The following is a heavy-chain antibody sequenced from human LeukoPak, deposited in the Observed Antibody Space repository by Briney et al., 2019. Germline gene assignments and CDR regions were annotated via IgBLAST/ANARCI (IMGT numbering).Heavy chain of an antibody. Sequence: GGSLRLSCAASGFTFSSYAMSCVRQAPGKGLEWVSAVGGSGDNTFYADPVKGRFTISRDNSKNTLYLRMNSLRAEDTAVYYCAQVYSSGGYWYFDLWGRGTLVTVSS. CDR1: GFTFSSYA. V-gene: IGHV3-23*01. CDR2: VGGSGDNT. CDR3: AQVYSSGGYWYFDL. J-gene: IGHJ2*01. D-gene: IGHD6-19*01.